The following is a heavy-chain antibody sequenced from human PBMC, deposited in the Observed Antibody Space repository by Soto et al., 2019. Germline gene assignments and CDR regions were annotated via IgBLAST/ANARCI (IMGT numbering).Heavy chain of an antibody. CDR2: IFYTGST. CDR3: ARVWTTVTNWFDP. Sequence: SETLSLTCTVSGGSISSYYWSWIRKPPGKGLEWIGYIFYTGSTDYNPSLKSRVTISVDTSKNQFSLKLSSVTAADTAVYCARVWTTVTNWFDPWGQGTLVTVS. J-gene: IGHJ5*01. V-gene: IGHV4-59*12. CDR1: GGSISSYY. D-gene: IGHD4-17*01.